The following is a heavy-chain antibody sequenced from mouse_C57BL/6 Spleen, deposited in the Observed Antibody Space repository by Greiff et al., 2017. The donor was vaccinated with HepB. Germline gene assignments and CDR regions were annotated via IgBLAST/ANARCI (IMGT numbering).Heavy chain of an antibody. CDR2: IWRGGST. J-gene: IGHJ4*01. V-gene: IGHV2-5*01. CDR1: GFSLTSYG. D-gene: IGHD1-1*01. Sequence: QVQLKESGPGLVQPSQSLSITCTVSGFSLTSYGVHWVRQSPGKGLEWLGVIWRGGSTDYNAAFMSRLSITKDNSKSQVLFKMNSLQADDTAIYYCAKKGVGDYYAMDYWGQGTSVTVSS. CDR3: AKKGVGDYYAMDY.